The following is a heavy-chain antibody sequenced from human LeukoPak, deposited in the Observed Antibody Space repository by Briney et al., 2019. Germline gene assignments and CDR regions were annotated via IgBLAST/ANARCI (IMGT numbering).Heavy chain of an antibody. CDR2: INERGSST. CDR1: GFTFSNSW. Sequence: GGSLRLSCAASGFTFSNSWLHWVRQAPGKGLVWVSRINERGSSTRYADSVKGRFTISRDNAKNTLYLQMNNLRADDTAVYYCAGGRLVATSKAVAIDYWGQGTLVTVSS. D-gene: IGHD5-12*01. J-gene: IGHJ4*02. V-gene: IGHV3-74*01. CDR3: AGGRLVATSKAVAIDY.